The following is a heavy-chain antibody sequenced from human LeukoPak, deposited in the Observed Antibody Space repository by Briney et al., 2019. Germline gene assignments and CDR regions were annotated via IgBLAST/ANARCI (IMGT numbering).Heavy chain of an antibody. CDR1: GGSISSSSYY. J-gene: IGHJ4*02. CDR3: ARIPLGGSEAQYYFDY. V-gene: IGHV4-39*01. D-gene: IGHD3-16*01. Sequence: SETLSLTCTVSGGSISSSSYYWGWIRQPPGKGLEWIGSIYYSGSTYYNPSLKSRVTISVDTSKNQFSLKLSSVTAADTAVYYCARIPLGGSEAQYYFDYWGQGTLVTVSS. CDR2: IYYSGST.